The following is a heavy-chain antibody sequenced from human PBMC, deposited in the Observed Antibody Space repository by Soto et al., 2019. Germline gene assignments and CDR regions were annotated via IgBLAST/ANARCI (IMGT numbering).Heavy chain of an antibody. D-gene: IGHD3-10*01. CDR3: AKDAVAYNGEWDWFDL. J-gene: IGHJ5*01. V-gene: IGHV3-23*01. CDR1: GFTFKNFA. CDR2: IGGSGSSA. Sequence: EVQLLESGGGLVQPGGSLRLSCAASGFTFKNFAVSWVRQAPGKGMEWVSAIGGSGSSANYADSVKGRFTVSRDDSKSALYLQMGGLRVDDTVLYYCAKDAVAYNGEWDWFDLWGQVTLVTVSS.